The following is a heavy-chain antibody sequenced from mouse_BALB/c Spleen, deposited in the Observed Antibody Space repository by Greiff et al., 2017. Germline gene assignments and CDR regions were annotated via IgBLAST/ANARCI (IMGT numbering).Heavy chain of an antibody. CDR3: ARTRTLKLVDY. D-gene: IGHD4-1*01. J-gene: IGHJ2*01. CDR1: GYTFTSYW. Sequence: VQLQQSGPELEKPGASVKMSCKASGYTFTSYWMHWVKQRPGQGLEWIGYINPSTGYTEYNQKFKDKATLTADKSSSTAYMQLSSLTSEDSAVYYCARTRTLKLVDYWGQGTTLTVSS. V-gene: IGHV1-4*01. CDR2: INPSTGYT.